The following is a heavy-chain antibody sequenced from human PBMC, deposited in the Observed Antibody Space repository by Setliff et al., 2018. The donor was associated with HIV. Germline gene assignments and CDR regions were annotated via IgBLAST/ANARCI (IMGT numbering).Heavy chain of an antibody. V-gene: IGHV1-18*04. J-gene: IGHJ6*02. CDR2: INSYNGNT. CDR1: GYTFTNYY. Sequence: ASVKVSCKASGYTFTNYYIHWVRQAPGQGLEWMGWINSYNGNTKFAQKFQGRVTMTTDTSTTTAFMELRSLKADDTGIYYCSRSGVPPYYYGMDVWGQGTTVTVSS. D-gene: IGHD3-10*01. CDR3: SRSGVPPYYYGMDV.